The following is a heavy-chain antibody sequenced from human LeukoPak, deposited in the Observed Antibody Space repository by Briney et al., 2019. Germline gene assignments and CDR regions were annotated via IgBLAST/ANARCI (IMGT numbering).Heavy chain of an antibody. V-gene: IGHV1-8*03. CDR1: GYTFTTYN. CDR2: MNPNSGYA. J-gene: IGHJ4*02. Sequence: GASVKVSCKASGYTFTTYNINWVRQATGQGLEWMGWMNPNSGYAGYAQKFQGRVTITRDTSISTAYMELSSLRSEDTAVYYCARVAGSIDYWGQGTLVTVSS. D-gene: IGHD6-19*01. CDR3: ARVAGSIDY.